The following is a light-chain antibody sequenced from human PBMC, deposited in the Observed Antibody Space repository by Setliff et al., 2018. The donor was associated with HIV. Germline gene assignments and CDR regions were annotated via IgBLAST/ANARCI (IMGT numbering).Light chain of an antibody. V-gene: IGLV2-23*02. CDR2: DVT. Sequence: QCVLTQPASVSGSPGQSITISCTGSSNDVGDYQSVSWYQQHPGEVPELIIYDVTKRPSGVSNRFSASKSGNTASLTISGLQTEDEADYYCCSYAGSDTWIFGGGTKVTV. CDR1: SNDVGDYQS. J-gene: IGLJ2*01. CDR3: CSYAGSDTWI.